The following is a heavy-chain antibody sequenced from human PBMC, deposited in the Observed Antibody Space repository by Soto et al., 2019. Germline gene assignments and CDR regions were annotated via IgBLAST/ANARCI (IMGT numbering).Heavy chain of an antibody. CDR1: GFTFSSYW. CDR2: IKQDGSEK. Sequence: GGSLRLSCAASGFTFSSYWMSWVRQAPGKGLEWVANIKQDGSEKYYVDSVKGRFTISRDNAKNSLYLQMNRLRAEDTAVYYCARVGRWELRNAFDIWGQGTMVTVSS. J-gene: IGHJ3*02. CDR3: ARVGRWELRNAFDI. D-gene: IGHD1-26*01. V-gene: IGHV3-7*01.